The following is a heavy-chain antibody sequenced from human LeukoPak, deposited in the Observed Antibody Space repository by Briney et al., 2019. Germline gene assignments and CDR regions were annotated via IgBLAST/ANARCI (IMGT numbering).Heavy chain of an antibody. D-gene: IGHD2-2*01. J-gene: IGHJ1*01. V-gene: IGHV4-59*01. CDR2: IYYSGST. CDR1: GGSFSSYY. Sequence: SETLSLTCAVYGGSFSSYYWSWIRQPPGKGLEWIGYIYYSGSTNYNPSLKSRVTISVDTSKNQFSLKLSSVTAADTAVYYCASLVPAALSEYFQHWGQGTLVTVSS. CDR3: ASLVPAALSEYFQH.